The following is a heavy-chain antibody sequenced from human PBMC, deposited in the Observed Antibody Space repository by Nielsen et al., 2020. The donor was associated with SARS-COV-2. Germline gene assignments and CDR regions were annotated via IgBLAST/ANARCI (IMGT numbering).Heavy chain of an antibody. V-gene: IGHV4-34*01. D-gene: IGHD3-10*01. CDR2: INHSGST. CDR1: GGSFSGYY. CDR3: ARGGVSLYYYYMDV. J-gene: IGHJ6*03. Sequence: GSLRLSCAAYGGSFSGYYWSWIRQPPGKGLEWIGEINHSGSTNYNPSLKSRVTISVDTSKNQFSLKLSSVTAADTAVYYCARGGVSLYYYYMDVWGKGTTVTVSS.